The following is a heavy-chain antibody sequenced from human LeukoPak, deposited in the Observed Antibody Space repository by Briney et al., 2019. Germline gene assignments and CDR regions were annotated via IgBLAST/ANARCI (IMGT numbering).Heavy chain of an antibody. J-gene: IGHJ4*02. CDR2: IYSGGST. D-gene: IGHD4-17*01. CDR1: GFTVSSNY. V-gene: IGHV3-66*01. CDR3: ARVDYGDYGFDY. Sequence: PGGSLRLSCAASGFTVSSNYMSWVRQAPGNGLEWVSVIYSGGSTYYADSVKGRFTISRDNSKNTLYLQMNSLRAEDTAVYYCARVDYGDYGFDYWGQGTLVTVSS.